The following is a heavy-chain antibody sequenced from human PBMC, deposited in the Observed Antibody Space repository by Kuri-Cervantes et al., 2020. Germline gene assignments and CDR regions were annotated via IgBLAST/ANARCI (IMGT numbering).Heavy chain of an antibody. CDR2: FDPEDGET. CDR3: ATQISSSSWYGSGWTNWFDP. CDR1: GYTLTELS. V-gene: IGHV1-24*01. D-gene: IGHD6-13*01. J-gene: IGHJ5*02. Sequence: ASVKVSCKVSGYTLTELSMHWVRQAPGKGLEWMGGFDPEDGETIYAQKFQGRVTMTEDTSTDTAYMELSSLRSEDTAVYYCATQISSSSWYGSGWTNWFDPWGQGTLVTVSS.